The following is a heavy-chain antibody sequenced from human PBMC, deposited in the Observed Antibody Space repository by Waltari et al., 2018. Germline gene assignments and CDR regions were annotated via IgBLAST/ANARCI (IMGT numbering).Heavy chain of an antibody. D-gene: IGHD2-21*01. CDR1: GDSISGSYY. CDR2: IYSSGST. Sequence: QLQQSGPGLVKPSQTLSLACALSGDSISGSYYWNWVRQTSGEGLEWLEYIYSSGSTKYNPSLQSRATISIVNKTQFSLKLAAVTAADTAVYYCARSDVVVAPARNNYYFPMEVWGQGTTVTVSS. CDR3: ARSDVVVAPARNNYYFPMEV. V-gene: IGHV4-61*09. J-gene: IGHJ6*03.